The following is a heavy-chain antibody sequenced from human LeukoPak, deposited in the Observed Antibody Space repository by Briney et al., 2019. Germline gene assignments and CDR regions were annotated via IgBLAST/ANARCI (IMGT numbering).Heavy chain of an antibody. J-gene: IGHJ6*02. CDR2: IYSGGST. Sequence: GGSLRLSCAASGFTFSSNYMSWVRQAPGKGLEWVSVIYSGGSTYYADSVKGRFTISRDNSENTLYLQMNSLRAEDTAVYYCARGSSGWDVGYYYYYGMDVWGQGTTVTVSS. CDR1: GFTFSSNY. D-gene: IGHD6-19*01. CDR3: ARGSSGWDVGYYYYYGMDV. V-gene: IGHV3-53*01.